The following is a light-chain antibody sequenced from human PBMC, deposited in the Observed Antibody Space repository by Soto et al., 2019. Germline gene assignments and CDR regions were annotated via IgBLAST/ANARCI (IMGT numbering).Light chain of an antibody. J-gene: IGKJ2*01. Sequence: EIVLTQSPATLSLSPGERATLACRASQSVSRYLAWYQQKPGQAPRLLIYDTSTRATGIPARFSGSGSGTDFTLTISSLQSEDFAIYYCQQYNIWPYTFGQGTKVDI. V-gene: IGKV3-11*01. CDR3: QQYNIWPYT. CDR1: QSVSRY. CDR2: DTS.